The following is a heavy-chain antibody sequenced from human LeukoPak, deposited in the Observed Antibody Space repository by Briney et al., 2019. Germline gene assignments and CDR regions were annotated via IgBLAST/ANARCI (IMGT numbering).Heavy chain of an antibody. CDR2: ISYDGSNK. Sequence: GRSLRLSCAASGFTFSSYGMHWVRQAPGKGLEWVAVISYDGSNKYYADSVKGRFTISRDNSKNTLYLQMNSLRAEDTAVYYCAKDGIEQWLVLTDLPDYWGQGTLATISS. V-gene: IGHV3-30*18. D-gene: IGHD6-19*01. CDR3: AKDGIEQWLVLTDLPDY. CDR1: GFTFSSYG. J-gene: IGHJ4*02.